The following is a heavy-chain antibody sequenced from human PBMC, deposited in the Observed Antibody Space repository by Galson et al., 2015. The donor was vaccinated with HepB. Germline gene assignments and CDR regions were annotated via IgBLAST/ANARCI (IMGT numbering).Heavy chain of an antibody. Sequence: PALVKPTQTLTLTCTVSGFSLSNARMGVSWIRQPPGKALEWLAHIFSNDEKSYSTSLKSRLTISKDTSKSQVVLTMTNMDPVDTATYYCARIRGSYRGWDYYYYGMDVWGQGTTVTVSS. CDR1: GFSLSNARMG. D-gene: IGHD3-16*01. J-gene: IGHJ6*02. CDR3: ARIRGSYRGWDYYYYGMDV. CDR2: IFSNDEK. V-gene: IGHV2-26*01.